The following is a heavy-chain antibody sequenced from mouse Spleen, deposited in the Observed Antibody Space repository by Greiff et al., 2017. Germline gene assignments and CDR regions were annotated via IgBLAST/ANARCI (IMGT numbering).Heavy chain of an antibody. D-gene: IGHD1-1*01. CDR2: IDPSDSYT. Sequence: QVQLQQPGAELVKPGASVKLSCKASGYTFTSYWMQWVKQRPGQGLEWIGEIDPSDSYTNYNQKFKGKATLTVDTSSSTAYMQLSSLTSEDSAVYYCARCYYGSSLYWYFDVWGAGTTVTVSS. CDR3: ARCYYGSSLYWYFDV. CDR1: GYTFTSYW. V-gene: IGHV1-50*01. J-gene: IGHJ1*01.